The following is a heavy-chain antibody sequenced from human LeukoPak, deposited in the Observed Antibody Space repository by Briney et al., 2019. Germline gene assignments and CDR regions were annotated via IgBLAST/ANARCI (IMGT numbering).Heavy chain of an antibody. CDR1: GLPDCSQY. D-gene: IGHD4-23*01. Sequence: GGSLRLSCAASGLPDCSQYMSWARQAPGEGLEWVSDIYSGGDTYYADSVKGRFTISRDNSENTLYLQMNSLRVEDAAVYYCARDPGNCNYWGQGTLVTVSS. V-gene: IGHV3-66*01. CDR3: ARDPGNCNY. J-gene: IGHJ4*02. CDR2: IYSGGDT.